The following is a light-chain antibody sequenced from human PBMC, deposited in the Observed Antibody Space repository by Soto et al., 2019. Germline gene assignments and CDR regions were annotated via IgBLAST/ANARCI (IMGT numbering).Light chain of an antibody. Sequence: DIQMTQSPSSLSASVGDRVIITCQTSQTITSHLNWYQHKPGKAPKLLIYAASTLQSGVPSRFSGSGSGTGFTLTISSLQPEDFATYYCQQSYSTPITFGQGTRLEIK. V-gene: IGKV1-39*01. CDR3: QQSYSTPIT. CDR2: AAS. CDR1: QTITSH. J-gene: IGKJ5*01.